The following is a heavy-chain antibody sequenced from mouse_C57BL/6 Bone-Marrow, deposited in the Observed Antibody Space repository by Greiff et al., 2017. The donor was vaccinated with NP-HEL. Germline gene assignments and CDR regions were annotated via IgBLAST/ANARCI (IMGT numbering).Heavy chain of an antibody. CDR1: GFTFSNYW. CDR3: TGRYCGSSLY. V-gene: IGHV6-3*01. D-gene: IGHD1-1*01. J-gene: IGHJ2*01. CDR2: IRLKSDNYAT. Sequence: EVKLEESGGGLVQPGGSMKLSCVASGFTFSNYWMNWVRQSPEKGLEWVAQIRLKSDNYATHYAESVKGRFTISRDDSKSSVYLQMNNLRAQDTGIYYCTGRYCGSSLYWGQGTTLTVSS.